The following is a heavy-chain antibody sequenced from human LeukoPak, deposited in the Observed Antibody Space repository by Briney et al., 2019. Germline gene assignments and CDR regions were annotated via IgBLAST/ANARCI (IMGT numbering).Heavy chain of an antibody. CDR2: IWYDGSKK. Sequence: PGGSLRLSRAASGFTFSSYGMHWVRQAPGKGLEWVAVIWYDGSKKYYADSVKGQFTSSRDNSKNTLSLQMNSLRAEDTAVYYCAREVPGGRFDYWGQGALVSVSS. CDR1: GFTFSSYG. J-gene: IGHJ4*02. V-gene: IGHV3-33*01. CDR3: AREVPGGRFDY. D-gene: IGHD2-8*02.